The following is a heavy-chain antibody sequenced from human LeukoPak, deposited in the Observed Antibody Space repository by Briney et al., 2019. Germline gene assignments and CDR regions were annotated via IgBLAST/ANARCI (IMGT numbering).Heavy chain of an antibody. V-gene: IGHV3-23*01. CDR3: AKALGPTVFDY. J-gene: IGHJ4*02. Sequence: GGSLRLSCAASGFTFTDYAMNWVRQAPGKGLEWVSAISGTGTNTYYADYVKGRFTISRDNSKNTLYVQMNSLRADDTAVYYCAKALGPTVFDYWGQGTLVTVSS. D-gene: IGHD1-26*01. CDR1: GFTFTDYA. CDR2: ISGTGTNT.